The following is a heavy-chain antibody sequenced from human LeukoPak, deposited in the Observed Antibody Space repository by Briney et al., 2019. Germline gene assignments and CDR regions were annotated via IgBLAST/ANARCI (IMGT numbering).Heavy chain of an antibody. CDR2: ISGSGDTT. V-gene: IGHV3-23*01. J-gene: IGHJ4*02. CDR3: AQDESLSSSWSTDY. Sequence: GGSLRLSCAASGFTFSSEAMTWVRQAAGKGLEWGSSISGSGDTTYYADSVKGRFTNSRDNSKNTLYLQMNSRRAEDTAVYYCAQDESLSSSWSTDYWGQGTLVTVST. CDR1: GFTFSSEA. D-gene: IGHD6-13*01.